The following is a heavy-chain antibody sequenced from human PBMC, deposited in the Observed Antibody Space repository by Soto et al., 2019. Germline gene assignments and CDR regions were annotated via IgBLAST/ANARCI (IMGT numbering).Heavy chain of an antibody. Sequence: GGSLKLSCETSGFIFSMYWMHWVRQVPGKGPQWVARITDDGSTTYYAASVEGRFTISRDNAKNALYLQMTSLRADDTAVYYCTRGPRPTSIGTGAFWGQGTLVTVSS. J-gene: IGHJ4*02. D-gene: IGHD3-10*01. V-gene: IGHV3-74*01. CDR3: TRGPRPTSIGTGAF. CDR1: GFIFSMYW. CDR2: ITDDGSTT.